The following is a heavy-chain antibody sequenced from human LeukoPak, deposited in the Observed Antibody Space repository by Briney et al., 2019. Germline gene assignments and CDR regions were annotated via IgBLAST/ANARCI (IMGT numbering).Heavy chain of an antibody. CDR2: IIPIFGTA. J-gene: IGHJ4*02. CDR3: ARTYYYDSSGSIDY. CDR1: GGTFSSYA. Sequence: HRASVKVSCKASGGTFSSYAISWVRQAPGQGLEWMGGIIPIFGTANYAQKFQGRVTITTDESTSTAYMELSSLRSEDTAVYYCARTYYYDSSGSIDYWGQGTLVTVSS. V-gene: IGHV1-69*05. D-gene: IGHD3-22*01.